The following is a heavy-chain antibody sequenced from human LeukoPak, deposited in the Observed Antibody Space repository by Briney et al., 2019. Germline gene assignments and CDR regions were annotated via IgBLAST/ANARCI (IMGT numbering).Heavy chain of an antibody. D-gene: IGHD3-9*01. CDR2: INHSGST. V-gene: IGHV4-34*01. CDR1: GGSFSGYY. Sequence: SETLSLTCAVYGGSFSGYYWSWLRQPPGKGLEWIGEINHSGSTNYNPSLKSRVTISVDTSKNQFSLKLSSVTAADTAVYYCARGASTLRYFDWLLYDYWGQGTLVTVSS. J-gene: IGHJ4*02. CDR3: ARGASTLRYFDWLLYDY.